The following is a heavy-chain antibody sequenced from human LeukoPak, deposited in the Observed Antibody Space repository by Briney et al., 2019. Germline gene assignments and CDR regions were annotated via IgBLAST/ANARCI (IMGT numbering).Heavy chain of an antibody. CDR2: MNPNSGNT. D-gene: IGHD6-13*01. J-gene: IGHJ5*02. Sequence: SVKVSCKASGYTFTSYDINWVRQATGQGLEWRGWMNPNSGNTGYAQKFQGRVTMTRNTSTSTAYMELSSLRSEDTAVYYCARGRGGSRRNWFDPWGQGTLVTVSS. V-gene: IGHV1-8*01. CDR3: ARGRGGSRRNWFDP. CDR1: GYTFTSYD.